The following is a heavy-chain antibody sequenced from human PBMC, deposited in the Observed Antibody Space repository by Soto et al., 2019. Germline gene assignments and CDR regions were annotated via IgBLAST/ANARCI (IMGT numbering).Heavy chain of an antibody. V-gene: IGHV4-31*03. CDR2: IYYSGST. J-gene: IGHJ6*02. CDR1: GGSISSGGYY. CDR3: ARDGTSSPFTYYYGMDV. D-gene: IGHD1-26*01. Sequence: QVQLQESGPGLVKPSQTLSLTCTVSGGSISSGGYYWSWIRQHPGKGLEWIGYIYYSGSTYYNPSPKSRVTISVDTSKNQFSLKLSSVTAADTAVYYCARDGTSSPFTYYYGMDVWGQGTTVTVSS.